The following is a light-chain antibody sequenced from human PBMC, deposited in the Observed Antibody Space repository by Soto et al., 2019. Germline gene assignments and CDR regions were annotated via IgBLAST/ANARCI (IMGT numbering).Light chain of an antibody. CDR1: SSDIDGYDY. CDR3: SSYTSRNTVV. Sequence: QSALTQPASVSGSPGQSITMSCTGASSDIDGYDYVSWYQHHPGEAPKLLIYDVTNRPSGVSNRFSASKSGNTASLTISGLQAEDEADYSCSSYTSRNTVVFGGGTKVTVL. CDR2: DVT. V-gene: IGLV2-14*01. J-gene: IGLJ2*01.